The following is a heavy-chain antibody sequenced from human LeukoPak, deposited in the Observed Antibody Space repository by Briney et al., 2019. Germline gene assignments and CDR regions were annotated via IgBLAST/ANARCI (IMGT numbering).Heavy chain of an antibody. CDR3: ARYTMVWEPYAMEV. D-gene: IGHD3-10*01. Sequence: GSLRRASAASAFTFSRYDMHWVRHAPGKGLGWVSGIGAAGDTFYPDSVKGRFTISRENAKNSLYLQMNSLRAGDTAVYYCARYTMVWEPYAMEVWGQVTTVTVS. V-gene: IGHV3-13*04. CDR1: AFTFSRYD. J-gene: IGHJ6*01. CDR2: IGAAGDT.